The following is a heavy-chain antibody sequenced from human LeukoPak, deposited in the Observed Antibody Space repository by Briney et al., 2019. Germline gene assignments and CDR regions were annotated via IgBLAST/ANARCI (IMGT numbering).Heavy chain of an antibody. CDR2: ISYDGSNQ. CDR3: ARDGLTVTLDAFDI. V-gene: IGHV3-33*08. D-gene: IGHD4-17*01. CDR1: GFTFSSYG. J-gene: IGHJ3*02. Sequence: GGSLRLSCAASGFTFSSYGMQWVPQAPGKGLEWVAVISYDGSNQYYVDSVKGRFTISKDKSKNTLYLHMNSLRAADTAVYYCARDGLTVTLDAFDIWGQGTMVSV.